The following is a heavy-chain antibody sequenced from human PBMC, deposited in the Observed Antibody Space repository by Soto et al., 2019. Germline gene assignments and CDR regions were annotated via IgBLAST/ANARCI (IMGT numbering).Heavy chain of an antibody. V-gene: IGHV3-73*01. CDR2: IRTKADNSAT. CDR1: GFTFSGSV. D-gene: IGHD6-19*01. J-gene: IGHJ4*02. Sequence: PGGSLRLSCAPSGFTFSGSVLHWVRQAPGKGLEWVGRIRTKADNSATAYAASVRGRFTISRDDSKNTAYLQMNSLKTEDTAVYYCAKEPLAQGSGWHADYWGQGT. CDR3: AKEPLAQGSGWHADY.